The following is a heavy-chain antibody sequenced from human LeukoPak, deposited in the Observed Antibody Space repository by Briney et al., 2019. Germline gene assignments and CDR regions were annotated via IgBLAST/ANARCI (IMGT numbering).Heavy chain of an antibody. CDR2: ISSSGNT. Sequence: PSETLSLTCIVSGVSTSGGNYYWGWIRRPPGKGLEWIGGISSSGNTYYNPSLKSRITISIDTSKNHFSLKLSSVTAADTAVYYCARLGAGPTYYDFWSGYSSFYFDYWGQGTLVTVSS. CDR3: ARLGAGPTYYDFWSGYSSFYFDY. CDR1: GVSTSGGNYY. J-gene: IGHJ4*02. V-gene: IGHV4-39*02. D-gene: IGHD3-3*01.